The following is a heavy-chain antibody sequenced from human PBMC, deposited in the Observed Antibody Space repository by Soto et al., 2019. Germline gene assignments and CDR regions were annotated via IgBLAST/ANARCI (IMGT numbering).Heavy chain of an antibody. Sequence: GASVKVSCKASGYTFNSYGISWVRQANEQGLEWMGWISAYNGNTNYAQKLQGRVTMTTDTSTSTAYMELRSLRSDDTAVYYCARDFRSAPRSAGDLYYYYYYMDVWGKGTTVTVSS. CDR3: ARDFRSAPRSAGDLYYYYYYMDV. CDR1: GYTFNSYG. V-gene: IGHV1-18*01. D-gene: IGHD4-17*01. CDR2: ISAYNGNT. J-gene: IGHJ6*03.